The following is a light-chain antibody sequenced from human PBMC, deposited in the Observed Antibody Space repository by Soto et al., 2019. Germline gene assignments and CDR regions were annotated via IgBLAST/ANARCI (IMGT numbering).Light chain of an antibody. Sequence: DIQMTQSPSSLSASVGDRVTITCQASQDIRNYLNWYQQKPGKAPKLLIYDASNLETGVPSRFSGSGSGRNVTFTISSLQPEDIATYYCQQCNDLLTFGGGTRIEIK. CDR1: QDIRNY. J-gene: IGKJ4*01. CDR3: QQCNDLLT. CDR2: DAS. V-gene: IGKV1-33*01.